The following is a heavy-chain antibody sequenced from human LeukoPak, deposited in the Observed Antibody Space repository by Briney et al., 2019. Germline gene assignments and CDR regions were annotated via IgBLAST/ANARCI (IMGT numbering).Heavy chain of an antibody. D-gene: IGHD3-22*01. CDR2: ISSSSSYI. CDR3: ARDREIYYYDSSGSFDP. Sequence: GGSLRLSCAASGFTFSSYSMNWVRQAPGKGLEWVSSISSSSSYIYYADSVKGRFTISRDNAKNSLYLQMNSLRAEDTAVYYCARDREIYYYDSSGSFDPWGQGTLVTVSS. CDR1: GFTFSSYS. V-gene: IGHV3-21*01. J-gene: IGHJ5*02.